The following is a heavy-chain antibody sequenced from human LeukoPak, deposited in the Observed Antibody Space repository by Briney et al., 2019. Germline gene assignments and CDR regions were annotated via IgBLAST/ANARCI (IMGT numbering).Heavy chain of an antibody. CDR3: ARHGAPGQQPWRLDGMDV. CDR1: GGTFSSYA. D-gene: IGHD6-13*01. Sequence: ASVKVSCKASGGTFSSYAISWLRQAPGQGLEWMGGIIPIFGTANYAQKFQGRVTITADESTSTAYMELSSLRSEDTAVYYCARHGAPGQQPWRLDGMDVWGQGTTVTVSS. J-gene: IGHJ6*02. CDR2: IIPIFGTA. V-gene: IGHV1-69*13.